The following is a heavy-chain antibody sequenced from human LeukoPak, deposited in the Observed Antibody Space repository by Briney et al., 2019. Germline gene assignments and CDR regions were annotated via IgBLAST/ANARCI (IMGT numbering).Heavy chain of an antibody. CDR3: ANPQSRGYDYLDY. CDR2: TSIDGSER. Sequence: GGSLRLSCAASGFTFRNYGMHWVRQAPGKGLAWVAVTSIDGSERYHADSVKGRFTISRDNSKNTLYLQMNSLRGDDTAVYYCANPQSRGYDYLDYWGQGTLVTVSS. V-gene: IGHV3-30*18. D-gene: IGHD5-12*01. J-gene: IGHJ4*02. CDR1: GFTFRNYG.